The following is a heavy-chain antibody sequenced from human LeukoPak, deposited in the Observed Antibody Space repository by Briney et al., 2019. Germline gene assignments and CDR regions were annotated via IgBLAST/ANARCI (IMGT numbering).Heavy chain of an antibody. Sequence: PSETLSLTCTVSGGSISSSSYYWGWIRQPPGKGLEWIGSIYYSGSTYYNPSLKSRVTISVDTSKNQFSLKLSSVTAADTAVYYCARERMTASDYWGQGTLVTVSS. CDR2: IYYSGST. V-gene: IGHV4-39*07. CDR1: GGSISSSSYY. CDR3: ARERMTASDY. J-gene: IGHJ4*02. D-gene: IGHD2-21*02.